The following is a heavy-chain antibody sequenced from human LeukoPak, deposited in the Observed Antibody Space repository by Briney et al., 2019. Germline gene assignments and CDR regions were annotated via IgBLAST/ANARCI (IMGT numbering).Heavy chain of an antibody. V-gene: IGHV4-31*03. CDR3: ARGRLAARQYYFDY. Sequence: PSETLSLTCTVSGGSISSGGYYWSWIRQHPGKGLEWIGYIYYSGSTYYNPSLKSRVTISVDTSKNQFSLKLSSVTAADTAVYYCARGRLAARQYYFDYWGQGTLVTVS. D-gene: IGHD6-6*01. J-gene: IGHJ4*02. CDR2: IYYSGST. CDR1: GGSISSGGYY.